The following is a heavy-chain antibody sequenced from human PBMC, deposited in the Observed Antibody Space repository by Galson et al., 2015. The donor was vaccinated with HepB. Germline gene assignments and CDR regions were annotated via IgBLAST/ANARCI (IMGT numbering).Heavy chain of an antibody. D-gene: IGHD4-23*01. CDR3: ARDFGGNSGYFDD. V-gene: IGHV3-21*01. Sequence: SLRLSCAASGYTFKNYPIHWVRQAPGKGLEWVSSISGRSTYIYYADSVRGRFTISRDNSKNSLFLQMNSLRAEDTAFYYCARDFGGNSGYFDDWGQGTQVTVSS. J-gene: IGHJ4*02. CDR2: ISGRSTYI. CDR1: GYTFKNYP.